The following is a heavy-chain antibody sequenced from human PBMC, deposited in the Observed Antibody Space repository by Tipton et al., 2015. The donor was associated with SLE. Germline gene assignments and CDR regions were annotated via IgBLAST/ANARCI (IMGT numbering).Heavy chain of an antibody. J-gene: IGHJ2*01. CDR2: ISGSGGST. D-gene: IGHD7-27*01. CDR1: GFTFSSYA. CDR3: AKDLTGNWYFDL. V-gene: IGHV3-23*01. Sequence: SLRLSCAASGFTFSSYAMSWVRQAPGKGLEWVSAISGSGGSTYYADSVKGRFTISRDNSKNTLYLQMNSLRAEDTAVYYCAKDLTGNWYFDLWGRGTLVTVSS.